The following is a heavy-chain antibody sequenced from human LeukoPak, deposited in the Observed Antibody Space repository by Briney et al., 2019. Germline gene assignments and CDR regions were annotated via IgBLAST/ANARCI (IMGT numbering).Heavy chain of an antibody. D-gene: IGHD5-12*01. Sequence: PSETLSHTCTVSGGSISSYYWSWIRQPPGKGLECIGYIYYSGSTKYNPSLNSRVTMSVGTSKNQLSLNLTSVTAADTAVYYCARAASGYYCASDIWGQGTLVTVSS. CDR1: GGSISSYY. CDR2: IYYSGST. CDR3: ARAASGYYCASDI. V-gene: IGHV4-59*01. J-gene: IGHJ3*02.